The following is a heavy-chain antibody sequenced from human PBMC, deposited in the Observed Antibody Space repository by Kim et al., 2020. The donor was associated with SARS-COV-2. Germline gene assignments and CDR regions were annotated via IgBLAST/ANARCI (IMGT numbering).Heavy chain of an antibody. D-gene: IGHD4-17*01. V-gene: IGHV3-23*01. Sequence: GGSLRLSCAASGFTFNSYALSWVRQAPGMGLEWVSGIGPGGDTHYVDSVKGRFTISRDNFRNTLSLQMNSLRVEDTAVYYCAKYTVKTPPDYGGQGALVTVSS. CDR3: AKYTVKTPPDY. J-gene: IGHJ4*02. CDR2: IGPGGDT. CDR1: GFTFNSYA.